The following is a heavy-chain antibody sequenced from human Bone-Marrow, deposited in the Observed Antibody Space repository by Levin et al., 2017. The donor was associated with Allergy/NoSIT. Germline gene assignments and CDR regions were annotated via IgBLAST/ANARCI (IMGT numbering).Heavy chain of an antibody. CDR3: ARKTDSIMALPGDV. J-gene: IGHJ6*04. D-gene: IGHD3-16*01. CDR2: IYSGGAS. CDR1: GFTVSRNY. V-gene: IGHV3-66*02. Sequence: GGSLRLSCTVSGFTVSRNYMTWVRQAPGKGLEWVSFIYSGGASYYADSVKGRFTISRDSSKNTLDLQMNSLRVDDTAVYYCARKTDSIMALPGDVWGKGTTVTVAS.